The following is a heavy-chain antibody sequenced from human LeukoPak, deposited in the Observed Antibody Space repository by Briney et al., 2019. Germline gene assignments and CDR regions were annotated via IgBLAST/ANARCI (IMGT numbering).Heavy chain of an antibody. V-gene: IGHV4-59*10. CDR3: ARAPQHYYDSSGSSRYFDL. Sequence: SETLSLTCAVYGGSFSGYYWSWIRQPPGKGLEWIGRIVTTGSTNYNPSLKSRVTMSVDTPRNQFALILRSVTAADTAVYYCARAPQHYYDSSGSSRYFDLWGRGALVTVSS. CDR2: IVTTGST. CDR1: GGSFSGYY. D-gene: IGHD3-22*01. J-gene: IGHJ2*01.